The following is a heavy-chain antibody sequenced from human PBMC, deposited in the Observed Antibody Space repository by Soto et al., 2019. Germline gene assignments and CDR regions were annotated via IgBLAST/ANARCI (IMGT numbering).Heavy chain of an antibody. CDR2: ISFDGNDQ. CDR3: AKDLGRVYGWESWRHSPDF. Sequence: PGGSLRLSCAASGFTFSDYAMHWIRQPPGKGLQWVAAISFDGNDQYYIDSVRGRFTISRDGSMNTVSLQMDSLRPEDTAVYYCAKDLGRVYGWESWRHSPDFWGLGTLVTVSS. V-gene: IGHV3-30*18. CDR1: GFTFSDYA. D-gene: IGHD3-16*01. J-gene: IGHJ1*01.